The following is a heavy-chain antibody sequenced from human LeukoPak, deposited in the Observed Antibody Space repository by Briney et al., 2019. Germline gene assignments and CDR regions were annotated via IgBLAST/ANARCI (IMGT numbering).Heavy chain of an antibody. CDR1: GYTFTNYA. V-gene: IGHV7-4-1*02. J-gene: IGHJ4*02. CDR3: ARDLRTYDDFLPGDFDY. D-gene: IGHD4-17*01. Sequence: ASVKVSCRTSGYTFTNYAMNWVRQAPGQGLEWMGWINTNTGNPTYAQGFTGRFVFSLDTSVSTAYLQISSLKADDTAVYYCARDLRTYDDFLPGDFDYWGQGTLVTVSS. CDR2: INTNTGNP.